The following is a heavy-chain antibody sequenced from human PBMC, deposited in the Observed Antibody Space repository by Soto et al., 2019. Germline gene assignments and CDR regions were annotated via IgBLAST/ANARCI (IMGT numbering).Heavy chain of an antibody. D-gene: IGHD3-16*01. CDR3: ARSPFGSIKGGLD. V-gene: IGHV4-31*03. J-gene: IGHJ4*02. CDR2: IYYSGST. Sequence: LSLTCTFSGGSISSGGYYLSWIRQHPGKGLEWIGYIYYSGSTYYNPSLKSRVTISVDTSKNQFSLKLSSVTAADTAVYYCARSPFGSIKGGLDWGQGNLVTVSS. CDR1: GGSISSGGYY.